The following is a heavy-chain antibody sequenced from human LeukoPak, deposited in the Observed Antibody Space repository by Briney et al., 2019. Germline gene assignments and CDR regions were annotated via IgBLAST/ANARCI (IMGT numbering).Heavy chain of an antibody. CDR1: GFTFSSYA. Sequence: GGSLRLSCAASGFTFSSYAMSWVRQAPGKGLEWVSAISGSGGSTYYADSVKGRFTISRDNPKNTLYLQNSLRAEDTAVYYCAKDLQTDGYSYGNDDYWGQGTLVTVSS. D-gene: IGHD5-18*01. CDR3: AKDLQTDGYSYGNDDY. J-gene: IGHJ4*02. V-gene: IGHV3-23*01. CDR2: ISGSGGST.